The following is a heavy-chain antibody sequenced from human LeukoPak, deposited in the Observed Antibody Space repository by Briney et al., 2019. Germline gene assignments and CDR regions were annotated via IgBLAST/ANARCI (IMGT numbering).Heavy chain of an antibody. V-gene: IGHV4-59*01. D-gene: IGHD6-19*01. J-gene: IGHJ3*02. CDR1: GGSISGYY. Sequence: SETLSLTCTVSGGSISGYYWSWIRQPPGKGLEWIAYMYYRGSTNYNPSLKSRVTISGDTSKNQFSLKLSSVTAADTAVYYCAKDVTRYSSGWYKRGHAFDIWGQGTMVTVSS. CDR2: MYYRGST. CDR3: AKDVTRYSSGWYKRGHAFDI.